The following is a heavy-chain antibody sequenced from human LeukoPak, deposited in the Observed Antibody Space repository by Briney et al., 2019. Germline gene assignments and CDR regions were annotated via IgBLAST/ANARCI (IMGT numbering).Heavy chain of an antibody. CDR2: IYKSGSA. V-gene: IGHV4-39*01. CDR1: GGXISTDYYY. D-gene: IGHD5-18*01. J-gene: IGHJ4*02. Sequence: SETLSLTCTVSGGXISTDYYYWGWIRQPPGKRLDWIGSIYKSGSAYYSPSLKGRVTISVDTSKNQLSLKLSSVTAADTAVYYCARLRGYSYGYLDYWGQGTLVTVSS. CDR3: ARLRGYSYGYLDY.